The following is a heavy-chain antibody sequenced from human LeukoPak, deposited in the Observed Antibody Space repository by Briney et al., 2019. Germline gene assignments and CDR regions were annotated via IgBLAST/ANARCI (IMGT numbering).Heavy chain of an antibody. CDR3: ARDGYCSGGSCYLDY. D-gene: IGHD2-15*01. CDR1: GGSFSGYY. Sequence: SETLSLTCAVYGGSFSGYYWSWIRQPPGKGLEWIGEINHSGSTNYSPSLKSRVTISVDTSKNQFSLKLSSVTAADTAVYYCARDGYCSGGSCYLDYRGQGTLVTVSS. J-gene: IGHJ4*02. V-gene: IGHV4-34*01. CDR2: INHSGST.